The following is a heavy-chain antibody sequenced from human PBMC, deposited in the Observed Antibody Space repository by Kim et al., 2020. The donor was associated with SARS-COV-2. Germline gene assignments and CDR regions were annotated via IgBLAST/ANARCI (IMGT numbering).Heavy chain of an antibody. D-gene: IGHD3-3*01. CDR2: INPNSGGT. Sequence: ASVKVSCKASGYTFTGYYMHWVRQAPGQGLEWMGRINPNSGGTNYAQKFQGRVTMTRDTSISTAYMELSRLRSDDTAVYYCAREVTPITIFVVVTHYYYYYYMDVWGKGTTVTVSS. CDR1: GYTFTGYY. CDR3: AREVTPITIFVVVTHYYYYYYMDV. J-gene: IGHJ6*03. V-gene: IGHV1-2*06.